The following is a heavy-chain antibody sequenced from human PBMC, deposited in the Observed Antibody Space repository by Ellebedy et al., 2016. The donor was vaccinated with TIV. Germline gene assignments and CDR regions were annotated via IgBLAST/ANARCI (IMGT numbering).Heavy chain of an antibody. CDR1: GGSVSSGNYY. J-gene: IGHJ4*02. Sequence: SETLSLTCTVSGGSVSSGNYYWSWIRQPPGKGLEWIGYIYYSGSTNYNPSLRSRVTISLDSSKNQFSLSLSSVTAADTAVYYCARGFSSGWPSWSDYWGQGTLVTVSS. V-gene: IGHV4-61*01. CDR2: IYYSGST. CDR3: ARGFSSGWPSWSDY. D-gene: IGHD6-19*01.